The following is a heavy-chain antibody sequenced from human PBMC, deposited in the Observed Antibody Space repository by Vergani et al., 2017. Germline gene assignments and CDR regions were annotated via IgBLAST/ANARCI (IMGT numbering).Heavy chain of an antibody. CDR1: GFTFDTYT. V-gene: IGHV3-23*04. J-gene: IGHJ1*01. CDR3: TTAWGLYYLHGEYFQY. Sequence: AQLVESGGGVVQPGGSLRLSCVGSGFTFDTYTMAYVRQAPGKGLEWVATISSGGGDIFYADSVKGRFTISRDNSKNTLFLQMNSLKDEDTAVYYCTTAWGLYYLHGEYFQYWGRGTLVSVSS. CDR2: ISSGGGDI. D-gene: IGHD3-10*01.